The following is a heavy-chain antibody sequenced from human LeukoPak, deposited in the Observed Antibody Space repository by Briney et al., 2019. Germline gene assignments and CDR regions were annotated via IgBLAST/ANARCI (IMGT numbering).Heavy chain of an antibody. D-gene: IGHD2-8*02. J-gene: IGHJ4*02. Sequence: GGPLRLSCAASGFIFNTYAMHWVRQAPGKGLQYVASLGISGISTYYAESVRGRFTISRDNSKNTLYLQMSSVRAEDTAVYYCVKGQEVVYAPTFDYWGQGTLVTVSS. CDR3: VKGQEVVYAPTFDY. CDR2: LGISGIST. V-gene: IGHV3-64D*06. CDR1: GFIFNTYA.